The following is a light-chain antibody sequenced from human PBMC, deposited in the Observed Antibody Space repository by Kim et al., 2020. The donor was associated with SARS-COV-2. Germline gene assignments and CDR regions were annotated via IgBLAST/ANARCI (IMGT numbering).Light chain of an antibody. Sequence: QLVLIQSPSASASLGASVKLTCTLSSGHSSYAIAWHQQQPEKGPRYLMKLNSDGSHSKGDGIPDRFSGSSSGAERYLTISSLQSEDEADYYCQTWGTGMVFGGGTQLTVL. CDR2: LNSDGSH. J-gene: IGLJ3*02. V-gene: IGLV4-69*01. CDR3: QTWGTGMV. CDR1: SGHSSYA.